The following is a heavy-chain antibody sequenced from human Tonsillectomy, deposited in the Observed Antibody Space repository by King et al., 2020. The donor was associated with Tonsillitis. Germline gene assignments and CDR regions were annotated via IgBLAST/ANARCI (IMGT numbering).Heavy chain of an antibody. J-gene: IGHJ4*02. CDR2: IYHSGST. CDR1: GYSISSGYY. V-gene: IGHV4-38-2*01. Sequence: VQLQESGPGLVKPSETLSLTCAVSGYSISSGYYWGWIRQPPGKGLEWIGSIYHSGSTYYNPSLKSRVTISVDTSKNQFSLKLSSVTAADTAVYYCARVTLGRFGEFAGYWGQGTLVTVSS. CDR3: ARVTLGRFGEFAGY. D-gene: IGHD3-10*01.